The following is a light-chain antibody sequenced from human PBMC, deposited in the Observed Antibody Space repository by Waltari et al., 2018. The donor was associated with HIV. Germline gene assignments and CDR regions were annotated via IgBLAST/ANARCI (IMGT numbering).Light chain of an antibody. V-gene: IGLV2-18*02. CDR2: EVT. CDR3: SSYTTSSTWV. Sequence: QSALTQPPSVSGPLGQSVNISCTGTSSDIGAYNRVSWYQQSPGTAPKLRIYEVTHRPSGVPVRFSGSKSGNTASLTISGLQADDEADYYCSSYTTSSTWVFGGGTKLTVL. J-gene: IGLJ3*02. CDR1: SSDIGAYNR.